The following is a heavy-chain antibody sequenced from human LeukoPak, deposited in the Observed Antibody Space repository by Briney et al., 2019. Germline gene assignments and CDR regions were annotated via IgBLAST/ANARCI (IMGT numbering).Heavy chain of an antibody. V-gene: IGHV4-34*01. CDR2: IYESGTT. J-gene: IGHJ4*02. CDR3: ARGAWATRLGS. CDR1: GESLNSYY. D-gene: IGHD2-15*01. Sequence: SSETLSLTCAVYGESLNSYYWSWVRQPPGEGLEWIGEIYESGTTEYNPSLKSRVTISMVPSKQQFSLSLSSVTAADTAVYYCARGAWATRLGSWGLGTPVIVSS.